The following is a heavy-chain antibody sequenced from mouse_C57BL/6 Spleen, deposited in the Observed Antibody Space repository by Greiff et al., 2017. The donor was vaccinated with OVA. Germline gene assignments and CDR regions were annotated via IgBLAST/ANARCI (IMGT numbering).Heavy chain of an antibody. V-gene: IGHV1-59*01. J-gene: IGHJ4*01. D-gene: IGHD1-1*01. CDR1: GYTFTSYL. CDR3: ARYGNYAMDY. Sequence: QVQLQQPGAELVRPGTSVKLSCKASGYTFTSYLMHWVKQRPGQGLEWIGVIDPSDSYTNYNQKFKGKATLTVDTSSSTAYMQLSSLTSEDSAVYYCARYGNYAMDYWGQGTSVTVSS. CDR2: IDPSDSYT.